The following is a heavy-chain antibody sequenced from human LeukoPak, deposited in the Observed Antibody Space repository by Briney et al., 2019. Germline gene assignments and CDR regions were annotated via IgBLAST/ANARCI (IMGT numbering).Heavy chain of an antibody. Sequence: GGSLRLSYAASGFTFSSYAMSWVRQAPGKGLEWVSAISGSGGSTYYADSVKGRFTISRDHSNNSVSLQMTNLRVEDTAIYYCARGAYRISWPEIDCWGQGTLVTVSS. CDR2: ISGSGGST. CDR1: GFTFSSYA. CDR3: ARGAYRISWPEIDC. D-gene: IGHD3-16*02. J-gene: IGHJ4*02. V-gene: IGHV3-23*01.